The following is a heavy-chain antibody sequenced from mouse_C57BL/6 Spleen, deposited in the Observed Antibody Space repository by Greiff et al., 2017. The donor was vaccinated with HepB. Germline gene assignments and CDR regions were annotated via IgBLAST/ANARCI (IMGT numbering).Heavy chain of an antibody. V-gene: IGHV3-6*01. J-gene: IGHJ3*01. D-gene: IGHD2-3*01. CDR1: GYSITSGYY. CDR3: ARAYDGYYDWFAY. Sequence: EVQLQQSGPGLVKPSQSLSLTCSVTGYSITSGYYWNWIRQFPGNKLEWMGYISYDGSNNYNPSLKNRISITRDTSKNQFFLKLNSVTTEDTATYYCARAYDGYYDWFAYWGQGTLVTVSA. CDR2: ISYDGSN.